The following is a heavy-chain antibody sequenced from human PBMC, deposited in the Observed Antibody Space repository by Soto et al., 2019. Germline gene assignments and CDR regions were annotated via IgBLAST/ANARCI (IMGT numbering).Heavy chain of an antibody. V-gene: IGHV3-73*01. CDR1: GFTFSGSA. CDR3: ARAFIVGATEIDY. D-gene: IGHD1-26*01. CDR2: VRTKTNNYAT. Sequence: HPGGSLRLSCAASGFTFSGSAVHWVRQASGKGLEWVGRVRTKTNNYATEYAASVKGRFTISRDDSKNTAYLQMNSLRAEDTAVYYCARAFIVGATEIDYWGQGTLVTVSS. J-gene: IGHJ4*02.